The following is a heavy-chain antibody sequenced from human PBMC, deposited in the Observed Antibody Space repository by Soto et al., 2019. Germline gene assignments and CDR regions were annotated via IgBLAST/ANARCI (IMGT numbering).Heavy chain of an antibody. CDR1: GGSISSGDYY. J-gene: IGHJ6*02. Sequence: QVQLQESGPGLVKPSQTLSLTCTVSGGSISSGDYYWSWIRQPPGKGLEWIGYIYYSGSTYYNPSLXRRVXIXLDTSKTQFSLKLSSVTAADTAVYYCARASPVVTDVWGQGTTVTVSS. CDR2: IYYSGST. D-gene: IGHD5-18*01. CDR3: ARASPVVTDV. V-gene: IGHV4-30-4*01.